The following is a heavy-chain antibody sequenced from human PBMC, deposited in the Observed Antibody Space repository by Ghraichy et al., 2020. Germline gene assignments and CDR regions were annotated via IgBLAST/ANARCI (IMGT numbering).Heavy chain of an antibody. D-gene: IGHD3-22*01. Sequence: ASVKVSCKASGYTFTSYGISWVRQAPGQGLEWMGWISAYNGNTNYAQKLQGRVTMTTDTSTSTAYMELRSLRSDDTAVYYCARAPYYYDSSGYYLDNWFDPWGQGTLVTVSS. V-gene: IGHV1-18*01. CDR1: GYTFTSYG. J-gene: IGHJ5*02. CDR2: ISAYNGNT. CDR3: ARAPYYYDSSGYYLDNWFDP.